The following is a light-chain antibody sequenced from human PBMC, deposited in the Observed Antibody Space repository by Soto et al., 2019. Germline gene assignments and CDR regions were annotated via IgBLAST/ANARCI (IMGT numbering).Light chain of an antibody. V-gene: IGKV1-39*01. J-gene: IGKJ5*01. CDR2: AAS. CDR3: QQDYSTLAT. Sequence: DIRVSRSRTCVCAAGLDIVTITCRAAESISRHLNWYQQKPGRAPDLLIYAASTLQNGVPSRFTGSGSGTEFTLTITGLQLEDFATYYCQQDYSTLATFGQGTRLEIK. CDR1: ESISRH.